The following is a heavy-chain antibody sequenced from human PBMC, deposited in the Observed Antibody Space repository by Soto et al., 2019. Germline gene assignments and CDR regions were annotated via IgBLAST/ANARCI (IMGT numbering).Heavy chain of an antibody. CDR1: GGSISSGGYY. D-gene: IGHD2-21*02. J-gene: IGHJ3*02. CDR2: IYYSGST. CDR3: ARDCGGDCYAFDI. V-gene: IGHV4-31*03. Sequence: QVQLQESGPGLVKPSQTLSLTCTVSGGSISSGGYYWSWIRQHPGKGLEWIGYIYYSGSTYYNPSLKSRVTISVDTSKNQCSLKLSSVTAADTAVYYCARDCGGDCYAFDIWGQGTMVTVSS.